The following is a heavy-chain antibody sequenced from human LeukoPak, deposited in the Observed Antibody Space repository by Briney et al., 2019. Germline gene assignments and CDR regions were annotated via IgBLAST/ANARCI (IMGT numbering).Heavy chain of an antibody. J-gene: IGHJ4*02. Sequence: GASLKVSCKASGYTFTSYWIGWVRQAPGQGLEWMGWINPNSGGTNYAQKFQGRVTMTRDTSISTAYMELSRLRSDDTAVYYCARDSSSWTPFTFGYWGQGTLVTVSS. D-gene: IGHD6-13*01. CDR2: INPNSGGT. CDR1: GYTFTSYW. V-gene: IGHV1-2*02. CDR3: ARDSSSWTPFTFGY.